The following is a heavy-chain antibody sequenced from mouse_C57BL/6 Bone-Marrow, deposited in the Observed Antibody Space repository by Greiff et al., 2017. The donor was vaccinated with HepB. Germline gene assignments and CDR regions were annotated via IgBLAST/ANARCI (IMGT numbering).Heavy chain of an antibody. V-gene: IGHV5-6*01. D-gene: IGHD2-4*01. CDR3: ARHDYDLGY. Sequence: EVKLMESGGDLVKPGGSLKLSCAASGFTFSSYGMSWVRQTPDKRLEWVATISSGGSYTYYPDSVKGRFTISRDNAKNTLYLQMSSLKSEDTAMYYCARHDYDLGYWGQGTTLTVSS. CDR1: GFTFSSYG. J-gene: IGHJ2*01. CDR2: ISSGGSYT.